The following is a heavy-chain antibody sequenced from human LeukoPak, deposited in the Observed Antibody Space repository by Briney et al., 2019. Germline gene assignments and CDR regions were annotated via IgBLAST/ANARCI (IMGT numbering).Heavy chain of an antibody. J-gene: IGHJ6*04. Sequence: ASVKVSCKASGYTFTSYYMHWVRQAPGQGLEWMGTINPSGGSRSYAQKFQGRVTMTRDTSTSTVYMELSSLRSEDTAVYYCAREYGASGPYYGMDVWGKGTTVTVSS. CDR2: INPSGGSR. V-gene: IGHV1-46*01. CDR1: GYTFTSYY. CDR3: AREYGASGPYYGMDV. D-gene: IGHD3-10*01.